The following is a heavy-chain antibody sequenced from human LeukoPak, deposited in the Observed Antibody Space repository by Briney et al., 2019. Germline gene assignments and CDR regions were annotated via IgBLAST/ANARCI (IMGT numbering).Heavy chain of an antibody. J-gene: IGHJ2*01. CDR3: ARLIGGVGRSDL. Sequence: SETLSLTCTVSGGSIGDFYWSWIRQPPGKGLEWIGNIYYNGKTNYNPSLESRVTISRHTSKNQFSLNLSSVTAADTAMYYCARLIGGVGRSDLWGRGTLVAVSS. D-gene: IGHD3-10*01. CDR1: GGSIGDFY. CDR2: IYYNGKT. V-gene: IGHV4-59*08.